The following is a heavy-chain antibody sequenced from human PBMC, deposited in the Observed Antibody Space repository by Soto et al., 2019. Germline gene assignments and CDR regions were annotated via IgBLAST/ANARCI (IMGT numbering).Heavy chain of an antibody. D-gene: IGHD3-9*01. CDR3: ARDHAGDSSPYDILTGYNYYGMDV. CDR1: GGTFSSYA. J-gene: IGHJ6*02. Sequence: ASVKVSCKASGGTFSSYAISWVRQAPGQRLERMGGIIPIFGTANYAQKFQGRVTITADESTSTAYMELSSLRSEDTAVYYCARDHAGDSSPYDILTGYNYYGMDVWGQGTTVTVSS. V-gene: IGHV1-69*13. CDR2: IIPIFGTA.